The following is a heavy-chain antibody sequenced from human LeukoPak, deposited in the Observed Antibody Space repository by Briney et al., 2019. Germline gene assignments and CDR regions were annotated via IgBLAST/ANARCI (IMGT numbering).Heavy chain of an antibody. D-gene: IGHD4-23*01. V-gene: IGHV4-39*07. CDR2: IYYSGST. CDR1: GGSISSSSYY. Sequence: PSETLSLTCTVSGGSISSSSYYWGWIRQPPGKGLEWIGSIYYSGSTYYNPSLKSRVTISVDTSKNQFSLKLSSVTAADTAVYYCARGIPRYLMTTVAFDYWGQGTLVTVSS. CDR3: ARGIPRYLMTTVAFDY. J-gene: IGHJ4*02.